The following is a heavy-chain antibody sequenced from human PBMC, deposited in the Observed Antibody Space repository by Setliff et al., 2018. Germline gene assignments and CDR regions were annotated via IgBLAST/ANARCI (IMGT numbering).Heavy chain of an antibody. V-gene: IGHV4-59*01. Sequence: NPSETLSLTCTVSGGAISNYYWSWIRQTPVKGLEWIGYVYYSGTTNYNPLFKSRVTISVDTSQNQFSLKLSSVTAADTAMYYCARRVNYYDSSGYYYSWFYFDYWGQGTLVTVSS. D-gene: IGHD3-22*01. J-gene: IGHJ4*02. CDR2: VYYSGTT. CDR1: GGAISNYY. CDR3: ARRVNYYDSSGYYYSWFYFDY.